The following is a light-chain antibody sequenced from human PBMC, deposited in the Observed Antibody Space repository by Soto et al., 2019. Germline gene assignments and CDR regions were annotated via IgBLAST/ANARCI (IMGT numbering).Light chain of an antibody. CDR3: QQYNNWPPVT. V-gene: IGKV3-15*01. Sequence: EIVMTQSPATLSVSPGERATLSGRASQSVSSNLAWYQQKPGQAPRLLIYGASTRATGIPARFSGSGSGTAFTLTISSLQSEDFAVYYCQQYNNWPPVTFGQGTRLEIK. CDR1: QSVSSN. J-gene: IGKJ5*01. CDR2: GAS.